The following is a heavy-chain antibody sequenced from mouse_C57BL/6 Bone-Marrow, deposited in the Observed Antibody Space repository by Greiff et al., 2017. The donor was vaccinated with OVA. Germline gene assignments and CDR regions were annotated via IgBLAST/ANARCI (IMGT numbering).Heavy chain of an antibody. D-gene: IGHD4-1*01. J-gene: IGHJ2*01. CDR1: GYAFTNYL. CDR2: INPGSGGT. CDR3: ERWSGTGPYYLDY. V-gene: IGHV1-54*01. Sequence: QVQLQQSGAELVRPGTSVKVSCKASGYAFTNYLIEWVKQRPGQGLEWIGVINPGSGGTNYNEKFKGKATLTADKSSSTAYMQLSSLTSEDYAVYCGERWSGTGPYYLDYWGKGTTLTVSS.